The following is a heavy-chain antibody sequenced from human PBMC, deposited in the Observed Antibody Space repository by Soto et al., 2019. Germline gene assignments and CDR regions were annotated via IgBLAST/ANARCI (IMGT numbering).Heavy chain of an antibody. CDR1: GFTFKSFA. CDR2: ISGSGGSI. D-gene: IGHD3-10*01. Sequence: DEQLLESGGGLVQPGGSLRLSCAASGFTFKSFAMSWVRQAPGTGLEWVSSISGSGGSIYYADSVKGRFTISRDNSKTTLYLEMDSLKAEDTAVFYCAKGNSQCGSGEAFDLWGQGTMVIVSS. V-gene: IGHV3-23*01. CDR3: AKGNSQCGSGEAFDL. J-gene: IGHJ3*01.